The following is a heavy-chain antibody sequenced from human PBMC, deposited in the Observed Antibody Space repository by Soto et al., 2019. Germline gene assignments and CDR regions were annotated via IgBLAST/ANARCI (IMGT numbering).Heavy chain of an antibody. CDR2: ISSSSSTV. J-gene: IGHJ4*02. CDR1: GFTFNDYY. Sequence: GGSLRLSCAASGFTFNDYYMSWIRQAPGKGLEVVSYISSSSSTVYYADSVKGRFTVSRDNAKNSLFLHMNNLRAENTALYYCARERKAGYWSGYSYDCWGQGTPVTVSS. CDR3: ARERKAGYWSGYSYDC. D-gene: IGHD3-3*01. V-gene: IGHV3-11*01.